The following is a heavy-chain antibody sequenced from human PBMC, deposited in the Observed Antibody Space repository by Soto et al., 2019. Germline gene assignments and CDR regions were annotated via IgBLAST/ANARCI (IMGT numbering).Heavy chain of an antibody. V-gene: IGHV3-23*01. D-gene: IGHD1-26*01. CDR2: ISNSGGST. CDR3: AKEDVGGYYYSGL. CDR1: GFTFSNYV. Sequence: GGSLRLSCAASGFTFSNYVMSWVRQAPGKGLEWVSSISNSGGSTYYADSVKGRFTISRDNSKNTLYLKMNSLRAEDTAVYYCAKEDVGGYYYSGLWGRGTLVTVSS. J-gene: IGHJ4*02.